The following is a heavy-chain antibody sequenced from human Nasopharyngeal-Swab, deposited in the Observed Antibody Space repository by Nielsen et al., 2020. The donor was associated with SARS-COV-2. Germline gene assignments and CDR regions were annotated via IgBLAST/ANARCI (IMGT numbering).Heavy chain of an antibody. CDR2: IKGKTDGGTT. V-gene: IGHV3-15*01. CDR3: TTEVAVAY. D-gene: IGHD6-19*01. CDR1: GFTFSNAW. Sequence: GSLKISCAASGFTFSNAWMSWVRQAPGKGLEWVGRIKGKTDGGTTDYAAPVKGRFTISRDDSKNTLYLQMNSLKTEDTAVYYCTTEVAVAYWGQGTLVTVSS. J-gene: IGHJ4*02.